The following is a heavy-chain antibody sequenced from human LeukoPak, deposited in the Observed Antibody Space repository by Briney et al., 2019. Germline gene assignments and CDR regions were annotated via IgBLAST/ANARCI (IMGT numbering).Heavy chain of an antibody. CDR3: ARAGYDSSGYLYHFDY. J-gene: IGHJ4*02. D-gene: IGHD3-22*01. V-gene: IGHV3-30*04. Sequence: GGSLRLSCAASGFTFSSYAMHWVRQAPGKGLEWVAVISYDGSNKYYADSVKGRFTISRDNSKNTLYLQMNSLRAEDTAVYYCARAGYDSSGYLYHFDYWGQGTLVTVSS. CDR1: GFTFSSYA. CDR2: ISYDGSNK.